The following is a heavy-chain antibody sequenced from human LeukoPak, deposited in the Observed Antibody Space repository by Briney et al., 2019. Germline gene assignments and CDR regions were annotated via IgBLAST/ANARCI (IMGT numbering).Heavy chain of an antibody. CDR2: ISWNSGSI. D-gene: IGHD3-9*01. CDR3: AKDSYDILTGYLFY. CDR1: GFTFDDYA. J-gene: IGHJ4*02. V-gene: IGHV3-9*01. Sequence: GGSLRLSCAASGFTFDDYAMHWVRQAPGEGLEWVSGISWNSGSIGYADSVKGRFTISRDNAKNSLYLQMNSLRAEDTALYYCAKDSYDILTGYLFYWGQGTLVTVSS.